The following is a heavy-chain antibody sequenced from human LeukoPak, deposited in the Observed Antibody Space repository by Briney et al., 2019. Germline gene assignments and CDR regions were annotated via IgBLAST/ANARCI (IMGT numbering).Heavy chain of an antibody. CDR1: GFTFSSFA. Sequence: GGSLRLSCAASGFTFSSFAMIWVRQPPGKGLEWVSSIFQGGGEIHYADSVKGRFTISRDNSKNTLYLQMNSLRAEDTAVYYCARGLWFFDYWGQGTLVTVSS. CDR3: ARGLWFFDY. J-gene: IGHJ4*02. CDR2: IFQGGGEI. V-gene: IGHV3-23*01. D-gene: IGHD5-18*01.